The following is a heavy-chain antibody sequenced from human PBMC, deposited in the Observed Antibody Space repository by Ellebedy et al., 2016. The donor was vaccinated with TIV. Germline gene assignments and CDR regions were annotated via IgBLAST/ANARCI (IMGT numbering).Heavy chain of an antibody. J-gene: IGHJ6*02. CDR3: ARAMDV. CDR1: GFTFSSYW. V-gene: IGHV3-7*03. Sequence: GGSLRLSCAASGFTFSSYWMNWVRQAPGKGLEWVANINQDGSVKHYVDSVKGRFTISRDNAKNSLYLQMNSLRAEDTAVYHCARAMDVWGQGTTVTVSS. CDR2: INQDGSVK.